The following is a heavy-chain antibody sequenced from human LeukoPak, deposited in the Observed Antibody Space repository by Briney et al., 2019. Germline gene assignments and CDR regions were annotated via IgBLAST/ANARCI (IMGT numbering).Heavy chain of an antibody. Sequence: GGSLRLSCAASGFTFSSYAMSWVRQAPGKGLEWVSGIRSSGGSTYYSDSVKGRFTISRHNSKNTLYLQMNSLRAEDTAVYYCARDRDSGMDVWGQGTTVTVSS. CDR3: ARDRDSGMDV. V-gene: IGHV3-23*01. D-gene: IGHD5-24*01. CDR1: GFTFSSYA. J-gene: IGHJ6*02. CDR2: IRSSGGST.